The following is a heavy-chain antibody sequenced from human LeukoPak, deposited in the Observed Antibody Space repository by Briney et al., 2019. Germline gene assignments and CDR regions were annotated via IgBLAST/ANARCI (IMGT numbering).Heavy chain of an antibody. D-gene: IGHD2-2*01. CDR1: GFTFSNYA. J-gene: IGHJ4*02. Sequence: PGRSLRLSCAASGFTFSNYAMHWVRQAPGKGLEWVAVISYDGSNKYYADSVKGRFSISRDNSKSTLYLQMNSLRAEDTAVYFCVKVHVAVPGVFDYFDHWGQGTLVTVSS. V-gene: IGHV3-30-3*01. CDR2: ISYDGSNK. CDR3: VKVHVAVPGVFDYFDH.